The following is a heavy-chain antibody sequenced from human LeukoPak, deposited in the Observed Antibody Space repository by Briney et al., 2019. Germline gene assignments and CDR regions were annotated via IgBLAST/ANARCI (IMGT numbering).Heavy chain of an antibody. V-gene: IGHV4-34*01. D-gene: IGHD1-26*01. CDR2: INHSGST. CDR3: ARPGLGSY. Sequence: SETLSLTCAVYGGSFSGYYWSWIRQPPGKGLEWIGEINHSGSTNYNPSLKSRVTISVDTSKNQFSLKLSSVTAADTAVYYCARPGLGSYWGQGTLVTVSS. J-gene: IGHJ4*02. CDR1: GGSFSGYY.